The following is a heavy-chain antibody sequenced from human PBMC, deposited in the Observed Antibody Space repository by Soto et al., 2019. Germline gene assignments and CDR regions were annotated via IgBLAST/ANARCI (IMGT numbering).Heavy chain of an antibody. CDR3: VRDRSGYDHV. CDR2: ITPDSGGT. J-gene: IGHJ6*01. V-gene: IGHV1-2*02. Sequence: VRQATGQGHEWMGWITPDSGGTNYAQKLQGRVTMTRDMSINTVYLAVSRLRSDDTAVYYCVRDRSGYDHV. D-gene: IGHD5-12*01.